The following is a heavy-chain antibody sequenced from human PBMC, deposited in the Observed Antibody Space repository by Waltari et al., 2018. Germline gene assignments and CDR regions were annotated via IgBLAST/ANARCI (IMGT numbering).Heavy chain of an antibody. Sequence: QLQLQESGPGLVTPSETLSLTCTVSGGSISSSSYYWGWIRQPQGKGLEWIGSIYYSGSTYYNPSLKSRVTISVDTSKNQFSLKLSSVTAADTAVYYCARDRGVVAATRGYWFDPWGQGTLVTVSS. J-gene: IGHJ5*02. CDR2: IYYSGST. V-gene: IGHV4-39*07. D-gene: IGHD2-15*01. CDR3: ARDRGVVAATRGYWFDP. CDR1: GGSISSSSYY.